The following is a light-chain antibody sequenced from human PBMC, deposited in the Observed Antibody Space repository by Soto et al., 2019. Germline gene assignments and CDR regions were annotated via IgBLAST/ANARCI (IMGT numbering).Light chain of an antibody. J-gene: IGLJ1*01. V-gene: IGLV2-14*01. CDR1: SSDVGAYHF. CDR3: SSYTSSNTPYV. CDR2: EVT. Sequence: SALTQPASVSGSPGQSITISCTGSSSDVGAYHFVSWYQHHPGKAPKLILYEVTARPSGVSSRFSGSKSGNTASLTISGLQADDEAKYYCSSYTSSNTPYVFGTGTKVTVL.